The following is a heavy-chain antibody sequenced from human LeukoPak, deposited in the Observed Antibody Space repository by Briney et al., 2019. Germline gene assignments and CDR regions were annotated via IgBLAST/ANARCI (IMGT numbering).Heavy chain of an antibody. D-gene: IGHD4-23*01. J-gene: IGHJ4*02. CDR1: GFTFYNAW. CDR3: TTPTTVVDY. CDR2: IKSKSDGGTI. Sequence: GGSLRLSCAASGFTFYNAWMSWVRQAPGKGLEWVGRIKSKSDGGTIDYAAPVKGRFTITRGDSKDTLYLQMNSLKIEDTAVYFCTTPTTVVDYWGQGTLVTVSS. V-gene: IGHV3-15*01.